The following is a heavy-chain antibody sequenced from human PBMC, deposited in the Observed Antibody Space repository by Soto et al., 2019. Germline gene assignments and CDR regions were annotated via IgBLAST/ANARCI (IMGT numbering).Heavy chain of an antibody. Sequence: PGGSLRLSCAASGFTFSSYAMHWVRQAPGKGLEWVAVISYDGSNKYYADSVKGRFTISRDNSKNTLYLQMNSLRAEDTAVYYCAKDLSVDTAMVRFGHYYYGMDVWGQGTTVTVSS. J-gene: IGHJ6*02. CDR3: AKDLSVDTAMVRFGHYYYGMDV. CDR1: GFTFSSYA. D-gene: IGHD5-18*01. CDR2: ISYDGSNK. V-gene: IGHV3-30-3*01.